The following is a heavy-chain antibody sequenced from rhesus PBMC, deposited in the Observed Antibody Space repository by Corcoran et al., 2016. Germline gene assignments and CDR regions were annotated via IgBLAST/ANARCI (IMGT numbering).Heavy chain of an antibody. V-gene: IGHV4-93*02. CDR2: GYVHRGKP. Sequence: QVQLQESGPAVVKPSETLSLACAVSGASTISTHWWTWIRQSPGKGLEWLGGGYVHRGKPRKDPSMTCRFTIPIATSKNQCSLRLTSVTTADTAVYYCARVGSGCSWGLGALVAVSS. CDR1: GASTISTHW. D-gene: IGHD2-21*01. CDR3: ARVGSGCS. J-gene: IGHJ1*01.